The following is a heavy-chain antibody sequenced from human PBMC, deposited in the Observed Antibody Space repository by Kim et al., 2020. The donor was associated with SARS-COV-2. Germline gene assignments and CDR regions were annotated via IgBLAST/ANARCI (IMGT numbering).Heavy chain of an antibody. V-gene: IGHV3-74*01. Sequence: ADSVKVRLTISRDNAKNTLYLQMNSLRAEDTAVYYCARRQFTSGWYYFDYWGQGTLVTVSS. D-gene: IGHD6-19*01. J-gene: IGHJ4*02. CDR3: ARRQFTSGWYYFDY.